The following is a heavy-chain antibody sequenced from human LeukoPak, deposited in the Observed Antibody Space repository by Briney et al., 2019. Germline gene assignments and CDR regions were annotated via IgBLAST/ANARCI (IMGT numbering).Heavy chain of an antibody. Sequence: ASVKVSCKASGYTFTNYGISWVRQAPGQGLEWMGWISAYNGNTNYAQKLQGRVTMTRDTSTSTVYMELSSLRSEDTAVYYCARSPVDSSGYYYPDAFDIWGQGTMVTVSS. D-gene: IGHD3-22*01. CDR2: ISAYNGNT. CDR1: GYTFTNYG. V-gene: IGHV1-18*01. J-gene: IGHJ3*02. CDR3: ARSPVDSSGYYYPDAFDI.